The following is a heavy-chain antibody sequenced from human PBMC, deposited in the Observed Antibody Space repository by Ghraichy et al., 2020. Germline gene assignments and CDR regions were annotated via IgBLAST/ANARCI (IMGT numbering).Heavy chain of an antibody. CDR1: GGSISSGGDS. CDR2: ISGNGAI. Sequence: SQTLSLTCAVSGGSISSGGDSWSWIRQPPGKGLEWIGYISGNGAIFYNPTLWSRVTMSLERSKNYFSLNVTSVTAADTAVYYCGRGGLRLIRGDSYMYYGVDVWGQGTPVTVSS. CDR3: GRGGLRLIRGDSYMYYGVDV. J-gene: IGHJ6*02. V-gene: IGHV4-30-2*01. D-gene: IGHD3-10*01.